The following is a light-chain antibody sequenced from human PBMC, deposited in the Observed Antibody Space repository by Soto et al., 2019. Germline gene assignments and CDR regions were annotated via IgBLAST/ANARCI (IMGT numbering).Light chain of an antibody. CDR1: QSISSW. Sequence: DIQMTQSPSTLSASVGDRVTITCRASQSISSWLAWYQQKPGKAPKLLIYKASSLESGVPSRFSDSGSGTEFTLTISSLQPDDFATYYCQQYWTFGQGTKVEIK. J-gene: IGKJ1*01. CDR2: KAS. V-gene: IGKV1-5*03. CDR3: QQYWT.